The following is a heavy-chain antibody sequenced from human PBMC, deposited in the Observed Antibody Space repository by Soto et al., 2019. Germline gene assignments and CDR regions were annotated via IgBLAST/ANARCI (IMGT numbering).Heavy chain of an antibody. CDR1: GGTFSSYA. CDR2: IIPIFGTA. D-gene: IGHD3-16*01. Sequence: QVQLVQSGAEVKKPGSSVKVSCKASGGTFSSYAISWVRQAPGQGLEWMGGIIPIFGTANYAQKFQGRVTITGEKSRSTAYRGLGSWGSGDTAVYYWGGGTSGWGVGGYYFDPGGQGPLVTVPS. V-gene: IGHV1-69*06. CDR3: GGGTSGWGVGGYYFDP. J-gene: IGHJ4*02.